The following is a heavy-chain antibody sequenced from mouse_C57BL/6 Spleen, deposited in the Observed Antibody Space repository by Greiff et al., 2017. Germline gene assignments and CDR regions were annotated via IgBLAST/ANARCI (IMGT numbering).Heavy chain of an antibody. CDR3: TTRLGPLAY. Sequence: VHVKQSGAELVRPGASVKLSCTASGFNIKDDYMHWVKQRPEQGLEWIGWIDPENGDTEYASKFQGKATITADTSSNTAYLQLSSLTSEDTAVYYCTTRLGPLAYWGQGTLVPASA. J-gene: IGHJ3*01. CDR1: GFNIKDDY. CDR2: IDPENGDT. V-gene: IGHV14-4*01. D-gene: IGHD4-1*01.